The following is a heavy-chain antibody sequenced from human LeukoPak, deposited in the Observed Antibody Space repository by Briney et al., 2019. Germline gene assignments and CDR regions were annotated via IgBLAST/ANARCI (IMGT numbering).Heavy chain of an antibody. J-gene: IGHJ4*02. D-gene: IGHD2-15*01. Sequence: ASVKVSCKASGYIFTNFYMHWVRQAPGQGLEWMGIINPSDNSTSYVQKFQGRVTMTRDKSTSTVHMDLSSLRSEDTAVYYCARQLDCSGGRCYSVPLDYWGQGTLVTVSS. CDR1: GYIFTNFY. CDR2: INPSDNST. CDR3: ARQLDCSGGRCYSVPLDY. V-gene: IGHV1-46*01.